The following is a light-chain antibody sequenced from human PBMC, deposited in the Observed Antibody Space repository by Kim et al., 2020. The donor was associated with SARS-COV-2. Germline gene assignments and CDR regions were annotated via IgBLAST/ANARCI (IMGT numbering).Light chain of an antibody. V-gene: IGKV4-1*01. Sequence: DIVMTQSPDSLAVSLAERATINCKSSQNVLSSSNNKDYLAWYQQKPGQPPKLLIYSASTRASGVPDRFSGSGSGTDFTLTISSLQAEDVAVYYCQQYYTTPLTFGQGTKWDIK. CDR2: SAS. CDR1: QNVLSSSNNKDY. CDR3: QQYYTTPLT. J-gene: IGKJ1*01.